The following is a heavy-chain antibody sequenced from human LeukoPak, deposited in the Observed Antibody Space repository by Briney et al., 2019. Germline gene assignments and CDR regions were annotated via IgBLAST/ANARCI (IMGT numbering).Heavy chain of an antibody. D-gene: IGHD4-23*01. CDR1: GFTFSSYT. V-gene: IGHV3-48*02. Sequence: PGGSLRLSCAASGFTFSSYTMNWVRQAPGKGLQWVSSISRSSVSIYYADSVRGRFTISRDNAKNSLYLQMNSLTDEDTAVYHCARHDYGGNSGDYWGQGTLVTVSS. J-gene: IGHJ4*02. CDR2: ISRSSVSI. CDR3: ARHDYGGNSGDY.